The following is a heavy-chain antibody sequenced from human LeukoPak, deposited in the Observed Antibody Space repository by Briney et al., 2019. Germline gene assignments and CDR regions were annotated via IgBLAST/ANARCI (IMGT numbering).Heavy chain of an antibody. D-gene: IGHD3-22*01. CDR2: IYSGGNT. Sequence: GSLRLSCAASGFTVSSNYLSWVRQAPGKGLEWVPVIYSGGNTFYADSVKGRFTISRDNSKNTLYLQMNSLRAEDTAVYYCARENHAYYYDSSGYSRLDYYYGMDVWGQGTTVTVSS. CDR3: ARENHAYYYDSSGYSRLDYYYGMDV. CDR1: GFTVSSNY. J-gene: IGHJ6*02. V-gene: IGHV3-66*01.